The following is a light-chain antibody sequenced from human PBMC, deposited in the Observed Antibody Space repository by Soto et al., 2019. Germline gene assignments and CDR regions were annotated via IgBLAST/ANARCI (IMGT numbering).Light chain of an antibody. CDR2: GAS. Sequence: EIVLTQSPGTLSLSPGERATLSCRASQSVSSNYLAWYQQRPGQAPRLLIYGASTRAAGVPDRFSGSRSGTEFTLTINRLEPEDFAVFYCHQYDRSAIFSFGPGTTVDIK. CDR3: HQYDRSAIFS. CDR1: QSVSSNY. J-gene: IGKJ3*01. V-gene: IGKV3-20*01.